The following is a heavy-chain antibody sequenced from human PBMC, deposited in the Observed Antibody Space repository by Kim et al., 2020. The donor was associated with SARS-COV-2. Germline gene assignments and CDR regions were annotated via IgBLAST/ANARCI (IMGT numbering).Heavy chain of an antibody. J-gene: IGHJ6*03. V-gene: IGHV4-34*01. D-gene: IGHD3-22*01. CDR1: GGSFSGYY. CDR3: ASLLPITMIPRIDYYYMDV. CDR2: INHSGST. Sequence: SETLSLTCAVYGGSFSGYYWSWIRQPPGKGLEWIGEINHSGSTNYNPSLKSRVTISVDTSKNQFSLKLSSVTAADTAVYYCASLLPITMIPRIDYYYMDV.